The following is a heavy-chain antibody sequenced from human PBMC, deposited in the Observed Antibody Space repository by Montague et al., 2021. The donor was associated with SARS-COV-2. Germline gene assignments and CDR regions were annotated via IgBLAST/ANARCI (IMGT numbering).Heavy chain of an antibody. D-gene: IGHD5-24*01. Sequence: SLRLSCAASGFTFSIFAMSWARQVPGKGLEWISVLYKDDRTTDYAGSVKGRFTISRDNSKNTLYLQMDSLRVEDMAVYYCAKRNGYNPRNWSFDYWGRGTLVTVSS. J-gene: IGHJ4*02. CDR3: AKRNGYNPRNWSFDY. V-gene: IGHV3-23*03. CDR2: LYKDDRTT. CDR1: GFTFSIFA.